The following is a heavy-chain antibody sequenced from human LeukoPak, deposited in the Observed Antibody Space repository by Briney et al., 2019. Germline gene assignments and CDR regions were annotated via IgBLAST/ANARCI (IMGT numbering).Heavy chain of an antibody. D-gene: IGHD3-22*01. CDR1: GFTFSSYA. CDR2: ISLTSNDI. Sequence: PGGSLRLSCAASGFTFSSYAMNWVRQAPGKGLEWVSSISLTSNDIYYAASVRGRFIISRDNAKNSLSLQMNSLRAEDTALYYCARGEYYYDSSGLGDAFDIWGRGTMVTVSS. V-gene: IGHV3-21*01. J-gene: IGHJ3*02. CDR3: ARGEYYYDSSGLGDAFDI.